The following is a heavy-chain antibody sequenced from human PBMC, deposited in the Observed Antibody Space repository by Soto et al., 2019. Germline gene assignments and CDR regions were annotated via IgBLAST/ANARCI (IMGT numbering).Heavy chain of an antibody. CDR2: SYYSGST. J-gene: IGHJ6*02. Sequence: SETLSLTCAVSGGSIIITSHAWSCIRQPPGKGLEWIGYSYYSGSTYVNPSLKSRVSISVDASKNQLSLMMWSVTAADTAVYYCARAPWGSRYGMDVWGQGTTVTVSS. V-gene: IGHV4-30-2*01. CDR1: GGSIIITSHA. D-gene: IGHD7-27*01. CDR3: ARAPWGSRYGMDV.